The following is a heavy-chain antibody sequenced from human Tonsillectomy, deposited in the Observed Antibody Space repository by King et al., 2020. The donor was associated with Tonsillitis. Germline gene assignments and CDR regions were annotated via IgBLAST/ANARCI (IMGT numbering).Heavy chain of an antibody. J-gene: IGHJ3*02. CDR1: GFTFSSYS. CDR3: ARGMGDCSSTSCYYRAFDI. D-gene: IGHD2-2*01. V-gene: IGHV3-48*01. CDR2: ISSSSSTI. Sequence: VQLVESGGGLVQPGGSLRLSCAASGFTFSSYSMNWVRQAPGKGREWVSYISSSSSTIYYADSVKGRFTISRDNAKNSLYLQMNSLRAEDTAVYYCARGMGDCSSTSCYYRAFDIWGQGTMVTVSS.